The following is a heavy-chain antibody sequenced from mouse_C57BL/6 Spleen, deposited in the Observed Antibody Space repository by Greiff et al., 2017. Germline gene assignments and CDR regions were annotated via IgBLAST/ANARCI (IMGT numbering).Heavy chain of an antibody. CDR1: GFTFSSYA. CDR2: ISSGGDYI. Sequence: EVMLVESGEGLVKPGGSLKLSCAASGFTFSSYAMSWVRQTPEKRLEWVAYISSGGDYIYYADTVKGRFTISRDNARNTLYLQMSSLKSEDTAMYYCTRDFTTVVVYYAMDYWGQGTSVTVSS. D-gene: IGHD1-1*01. CDR3: TRDFTTVVVYYAMDY. V-gene: IGHV5-9-1*02. J-gene: IGHJ4*01.